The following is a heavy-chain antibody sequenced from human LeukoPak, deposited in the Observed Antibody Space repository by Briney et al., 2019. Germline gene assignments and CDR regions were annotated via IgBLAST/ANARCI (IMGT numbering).Heavy chain of an antibody. CDR3: ARDRPSYCSSTSCLAFDY. CDR2: ISSSGSTI. CDR1: GFTFSDYY. D-gene: IGHD2-2*01. Sequence: GGSLRLSCAASGFTFSDYYMSWLRQAPGKGLEWVSYISSSGSTIYYADSVKGRFTISRDNAKNSLYLQMNSLRAEDAAVYYCARDRPSYCSSTSCLAFDYWGQGTLVTVSS. V-gene: IGHV3-11*04. J-gene: IGHJ4*02.